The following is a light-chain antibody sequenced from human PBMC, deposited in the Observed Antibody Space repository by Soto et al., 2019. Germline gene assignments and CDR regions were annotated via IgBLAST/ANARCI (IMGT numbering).Light chain of an antibody. CDR1: QSISSY. J-gene: IGKJ3*01. CDR3: QQSYSTPRGIT. Sequence: DIQMTQSPSSLSASVGDRVTITCRASQSISSYLNWYQQQPGKAPKLLIYAASNLQSGVPSRFSGSGSGTDFTLTISSLHAEDFATYYCQQSYSTPRGITFGPGTKVDVK. V-gene: IGKV1-39*01. CDR2: AAS.